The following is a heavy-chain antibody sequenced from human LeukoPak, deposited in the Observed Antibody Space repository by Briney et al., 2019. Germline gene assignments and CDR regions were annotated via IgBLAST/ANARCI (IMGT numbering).Heavy chain of an antibody. CDR3: ARRGYSYGFDP. CDR2: IKQDGSEK. D-gene: IGHD5-18*01. V-gene: IGHV3-7*05. CDR1: VFTFSSYW. J-gene: IGHJ5*02. Sequence: PGGALRLSCAASVFTFSSYWMSWVRQAPGKGLEWVANIKQDGSEKYYADSVKGRFTISRDNAKNSLYLQMNSLRAEDTAVYYCARRGYSYGFDPWGQGTLVTVSS.